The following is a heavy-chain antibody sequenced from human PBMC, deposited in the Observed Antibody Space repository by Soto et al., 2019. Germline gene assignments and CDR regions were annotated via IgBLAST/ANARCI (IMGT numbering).Heavy chain of an antibody. J-gene: IGHJ4*02. CDR3: ARVSRRFYYDSSGYYN. V-gene: IGHV3-48*03. CDR1: GFTFSSYE. Sequence: EVQLVESGGGLIQPGGSLRLSCAASGFTFSSYEMNWVRQAPGKGLEWVSYISSSGSTIYYADSVKGRFTISRDNAKNSLYLQMNSLRAEDTAVYYCARVSRRFYYDSSGYYNWGQGTLVTVSS. CDR2: ISSSGSTI. D-gene: IGHD3-22*01.